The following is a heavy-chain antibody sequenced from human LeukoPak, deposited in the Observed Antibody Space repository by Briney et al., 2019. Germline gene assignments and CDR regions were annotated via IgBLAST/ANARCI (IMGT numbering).Heavy chain of an antibody. D-gene: IGHD2-2*02. J-gene: IGHJ6*03. CDR3: ARIPVNIVVVPAAISYYYYYMDV. CDR1: GGSISSGDYY. V-gene: IGHV4-30-4*08. CDR2: IYYSGST. Sequence: SRTLSLTCTVSGGSISSGDYYWSWIRQPPGKGLEWIGYIYYSGSTYYNPSLKSRVTISVDTSKNQFSLKLSSVTAADTAVYYCARIPVNIVVVPAAISYYYYYMDVWGKGTTVTVSS.